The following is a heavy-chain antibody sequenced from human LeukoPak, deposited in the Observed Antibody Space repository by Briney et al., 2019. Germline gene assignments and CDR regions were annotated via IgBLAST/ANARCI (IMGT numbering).Heavy chain of an antibody. Sequence: SETLSLTCTVSGGSISGYYWSWIRQPPGKGLEWIGEINHSGSTNYNPSLKSRVTISVDTSKNQFSLKLSSVTAADTAVYYCARHVMEGYYYDSSGYFDYWGQGTLVTVSS. J-gene: IGHJ4*02. CDR2: INHSGST. CDR3: ARHVMEGYYYDSSGYFDY. V-gene: IGHV4-34*01. D-gene: IGHD3-22*01. CDR1: GGSISGYY.